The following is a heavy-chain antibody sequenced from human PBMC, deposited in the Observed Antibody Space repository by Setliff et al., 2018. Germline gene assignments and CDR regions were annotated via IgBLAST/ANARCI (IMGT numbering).Heavy chain of an antibody. CDR1: GGSISSVSYY. V-gene: IGHV4-61*02. J-gene: IGHJ4*02. CDR2: IHISGNT. D-gene: IGHD7-27*01. Sequence: SETLSLTCTVFGGSISSVSYYWSWIRQPAGKGLEWIGRIHISGNTNYNPSLKSRVTISVDTSKKQFSLKLSSVTAADTAVYYCAKFGPLDLTGDWAFDNWGQGTLVTVSS. CDR3: AKFGPLDLTGDWAFDN.